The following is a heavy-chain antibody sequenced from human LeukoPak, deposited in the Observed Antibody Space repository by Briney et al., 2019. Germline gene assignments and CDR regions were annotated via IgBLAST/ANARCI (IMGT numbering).Heavy chain of an antibody. CDR2: INPGDSDT. CDR3: ARGEVYFDY. V-gene: IGHV5-51*01. J-gene: IGHJ4*02. Sequence: GESLKISCKVSGYTFISYWIGWVRQMPGRGLEWMGIINPGDSDTRYSPSFQGRVTISVDKSISTAYLQWSSLKASDTAMYYCARGEVYFDYWGQGTLVTVSS. CDR1: GYTFISYW.